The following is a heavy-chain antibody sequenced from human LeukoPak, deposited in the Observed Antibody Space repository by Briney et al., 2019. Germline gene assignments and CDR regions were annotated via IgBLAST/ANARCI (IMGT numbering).Heavy chain of an antibody. J-gene: IGHJ4*02. D-gene: IGHD2-2*01. CDR2: ITADNGNT. Sequence: ASVKVSCKAFGYTFTTYNINWVRQAPGQGLEWMGWITADNGNTNYAQKFQGRVTMTTDTSTSTVYMELRSLRSDDTAVYYCARVPGGSTINFDYWGQGTLVTVSS. CDR3: ARVPGGSTINFDY. V-gene: IGHV1-18*01. CDR1: GYTFTTYN.